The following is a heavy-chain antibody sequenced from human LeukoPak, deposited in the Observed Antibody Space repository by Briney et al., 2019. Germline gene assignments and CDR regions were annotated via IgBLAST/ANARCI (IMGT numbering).Heavy chain of an antibody. CDR2: IHTSGNS. CDR1: GGSISRYY. V-gene: IGHV4-4*09. CDR3: ARQSLSSWYQIDY. J-gene: IGHJ4*02. Sequence: SETLSLTCSVSGGSISRYYWGWIRQPPGKGLERIGYIHTSGNSNYNPSLKSRVTISIDTSKNQCSLNLTSVTAADTAVYYCARQSLSSWYQIDYWGQGTLVTVSS. D-gene: IGHD6-13*01.